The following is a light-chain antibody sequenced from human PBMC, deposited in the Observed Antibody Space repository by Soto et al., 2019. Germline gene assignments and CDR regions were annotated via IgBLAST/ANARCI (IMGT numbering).Light chain of an antibody. J-gene: IGLJ1*01. CDR1: SSDVGSYNL. Sequence: QSALTQPASVSGSPGQSITISCTGTSSDVGSYNLVSWYQQHPGKAPKLSIYEVNKRPSGVSNRFSGSKSGNTASLTISGLQDDDEADYYCCSYADAIYLFGTGTKVTVL. V-gene: IGLV2-23*02. CDR3: CSYADAIYL. CDR2: EVN.